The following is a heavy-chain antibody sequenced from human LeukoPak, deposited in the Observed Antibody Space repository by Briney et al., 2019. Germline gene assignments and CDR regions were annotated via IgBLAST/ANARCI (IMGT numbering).Heavy chain of an antibody. V-gene: IGHV4-34*01. CDR3: ARGPHQHWPLGQF. CDR1: GGSFSGYY. Sequence: PSETLSLTCAVYGGSFSGYYWSWIRQPPGKGLQYIGEINDSGSPIYNPSLKSRVTISVDTSKNQFSVNLTSVTAADTAVYYCARGPHQHWPLGQFWGQGSLVTVSS. CDR2: INDSGSP. D-gene: IGHD3-16*01. J-gene: IGHJ4*02.